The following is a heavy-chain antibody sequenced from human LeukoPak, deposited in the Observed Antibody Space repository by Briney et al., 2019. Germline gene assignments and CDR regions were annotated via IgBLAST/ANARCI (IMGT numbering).Heavy chain of an antibody. CDR1: GDSVSSKSAA. D-gene: IGHD4-11*01. Sequence: SQTLSLTCAISGDSVSSKSAAWNWIRQSPSGGLEWLGRTYYRSRWSSDYAPSVRSRITINSDTAKNQFFLQLNSVTPDDTAVYYCARASYRAFYIWGQGTMVTVSS. J-gene: IGHJ3*02. CDR2: TYYRSRWSS. V-gene: IGHV6-1*01. CDR3: ARASYRAFYI.